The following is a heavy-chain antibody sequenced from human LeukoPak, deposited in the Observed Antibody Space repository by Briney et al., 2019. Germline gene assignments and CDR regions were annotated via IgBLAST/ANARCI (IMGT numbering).Heavy chain of an antibody. CDR1: GFTFSSYA. V-gene: IGHV3-30-3*01. CDR2: ISYDRSNK. D-gene: IGHD5-18*01. CDR3: ARAGGYSYAFLPDY. Sequence: GRSLRLSCAASGFTFSSYAMHWVRQAPGKGLEWVTVISYDRSNKYYADSVKGRFTISRDNSKNTLYLQMNSLRAGDTAVYYCARAGGYSYAFLPDYWGQGTLVTVSS. J-gene: IGHJ4*02.